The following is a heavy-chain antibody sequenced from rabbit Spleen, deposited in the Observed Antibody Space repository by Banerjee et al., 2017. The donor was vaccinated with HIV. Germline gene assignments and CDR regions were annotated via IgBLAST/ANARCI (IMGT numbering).Heavy chain of an antibody. D-gene: IGHD8-1*01. CDR1: GFSFSSSYY. J-gene: IGHJ6*01. V-gene: IGHV1S40*01. CDR3: ARDTGSSFSTYGMDL. CDR2: IYVDNSGST. Sequence: QSLEESGGDLVKPGASLTLTCTASGFSFSSSYYMCWVRQAPGKGLEWIACIYVDNSGSTYYASWAKGRFTLSKTSSTTVTLQMTSLTAADTATYFCARDTGSSFSTYGMDLWGPGTLVTVS.